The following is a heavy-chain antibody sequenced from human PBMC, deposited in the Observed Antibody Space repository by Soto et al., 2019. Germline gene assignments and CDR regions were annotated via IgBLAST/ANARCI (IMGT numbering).Heavy chain of an antibody. J-gene: IGHJ6*02. V-gene: IGHV1-69*01. CDR3: AKSLDMATNNYYYSYDVGV. CDR1: GGTFSSSG. D-gene: IGHD5-12*01. Sequence: QVHLVQSGAEVKKPGSSVKVSCEASGGTFSSSGVSWVRQAPGQGLEWMGGIVPIFHKPSYAQKFQGRVTLTADESTSTAYMELSSLTSEDTAVYFCAKSLDMATNNYYYSYDVGVWGPGTTVTVSS. CDR2: IVPIFHKP.